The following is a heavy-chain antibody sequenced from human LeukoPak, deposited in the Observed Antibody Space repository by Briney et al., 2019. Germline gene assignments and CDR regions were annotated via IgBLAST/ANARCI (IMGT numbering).Heavy chain of an antibody. J-gene: IGHJ1*01. D-gene: IGHD2-2*01. CDR3: ARLGPGGVPAAHPWFQH. V-gene: IGHV5-51*01. CDR2: IYPGDSDT. Sequence: GESLKISCKGSGYSFTTYWVGWVRQMPGKGLEWMGIIYPGDSDTRYSPSFQGQVTISADKSISAAYLQWSSLKASDTAMYYCARLGPGGVPAAHPWFQHWGQGTLVTVSS. CDR1: GYSFTTYW.